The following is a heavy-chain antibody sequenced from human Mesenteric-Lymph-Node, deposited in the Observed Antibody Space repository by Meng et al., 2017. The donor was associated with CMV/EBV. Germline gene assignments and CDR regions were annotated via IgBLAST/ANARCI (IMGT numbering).Heavy chain of an antibody. CDR1: GFTFSNYD. V-gene: IGHV3-13*01. Sequence: GESLKISCAASGFTFSNYDIHWVRQTAGKGLEWVSAIDTAGERYYSGSVKGRFTISREDAKNSLYLQMNSLRAEDTAVYYCARDKGVVVPAYDYWGQGTLVTVSS. CDR2: IDTAGER. D-gene: IGHD2-2*01. CDR3: ARDKGVVVPAYDY. J-gene: IGHJ4*02.